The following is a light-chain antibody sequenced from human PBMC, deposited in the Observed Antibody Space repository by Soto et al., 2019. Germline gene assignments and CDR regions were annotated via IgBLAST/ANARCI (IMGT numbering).Light chain of an antibody. CDR1: QSVLYSSNNKNY. V-gene: IGKV4-1*01. Sequence: DIVMTQSPDSLAVSLGERATINCKSSQSVLYSSNNKNYLAWYQQKPGQPPKLLIYWAYTRESGLPDRFSGSGSGTDFTLTISSLQAEEVAVYYCQQYYNTPLTFGGGTKVAIK. CDR3: QQYYNTPLT. CDR2: WAY. J-gene: IGKJ4*01.